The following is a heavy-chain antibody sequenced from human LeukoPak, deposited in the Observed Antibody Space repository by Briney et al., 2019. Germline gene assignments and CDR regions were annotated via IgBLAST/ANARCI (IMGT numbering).Heavy chain of an antibody. V-gene: IGHV3-30*18. CDR3: AKGGTTEVYYFDY. CDR1: GFTFSSYE. D-gene: IGHD4-23*01. Sequence: GGSLRLSCTASGFTFSSYEMNWVRQAPGKGLEWVAVISYDGSNKYYADSVKGRFTISRDNSKNTLYLQMNSLRAEDTAVYYCAKGGTTEVYYFDYWGQGTLVTVSS. CDR2: ISYDGSNK. J-gene: IGHJ4*02.